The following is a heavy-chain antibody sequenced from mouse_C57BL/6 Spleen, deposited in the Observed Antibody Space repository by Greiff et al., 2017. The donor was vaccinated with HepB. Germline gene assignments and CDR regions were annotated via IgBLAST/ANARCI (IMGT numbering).Heavy chain of an antibody. CDR3: TRERAPYDRGAMDY. Sequence: EVKLVESGEGLVKPGGSLKLSCAASGFTFSSYAMSWVRQTPEKRLEWVAYISSGGDYIYYADTVKGRFTISRDNARNTLYLQMSSLKSEDTAMYYCTRERAPYDRGAMDYWGQGTSVTVSS. CDR1: GFTFSSYA. D-gene: IGHD2-3*01. J-gene: IGHJ4*01. V-gene: IGHV5-9-1*02. CDR2: ISSGGDYI.